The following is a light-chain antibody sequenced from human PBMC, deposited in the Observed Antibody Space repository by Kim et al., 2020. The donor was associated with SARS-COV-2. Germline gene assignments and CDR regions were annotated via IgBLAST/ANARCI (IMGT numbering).Light chain of an antibody. Sequence: PLSVSVALGQTARITCGGNNIGSKNVHWYQQKPGQAPVLVIYRDSNRPSGIPERFSGSNSGNTATLTISRAQAGDEADYYCQVWDSSTVVFGGGTQLTVL. J-gene: IGLJ2*01. V-gene: IGLV3-9*01. CDR2: RDS. CDR3: QVWDSSTVV. CDR1: NIGSKN.